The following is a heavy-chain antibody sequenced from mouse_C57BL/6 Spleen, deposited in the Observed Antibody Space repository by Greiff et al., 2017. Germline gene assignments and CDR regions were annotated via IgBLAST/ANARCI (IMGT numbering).Heavy chain of an antibody. CDR3: ARCFTTVLAGALDY. CDR2: ISSGSSTI. J-gene: IGHJ4*01. CDR1: GFTFSDYG. Sequence: EVNVVESGGGLVKPGGSLKLSCAASGFTFSDYGMHWVRQAPEKGLEWVAYISSGSSTIYYADTVKGRFTISRDNAKNTLFLQMTMLRSEDTAMYYCARCFTTVLAGALDYWGQGTSVTVSS. V-gene: IGHV5-17*01. D-gene: IGHD1-1*01.